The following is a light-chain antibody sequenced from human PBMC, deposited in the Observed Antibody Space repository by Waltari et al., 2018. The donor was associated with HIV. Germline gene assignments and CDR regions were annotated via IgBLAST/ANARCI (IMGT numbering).Light chain of an antibody. CDR1: DLNDIEY. Sequence: QSALTQPASVSGSPGQSITISCDLNDIEYVSWYQRHPGKAPKVIIYEVTNRPSGLSNRFSGSKSGNTATLTISGLQPEDEADYFCTSYISGTSPVFGRGTRVTVL. J-gene: IGLJ2*01. CDR3: TSYISGTSPV. CDR2: EVT. V-gene: IGLV2-14*01.